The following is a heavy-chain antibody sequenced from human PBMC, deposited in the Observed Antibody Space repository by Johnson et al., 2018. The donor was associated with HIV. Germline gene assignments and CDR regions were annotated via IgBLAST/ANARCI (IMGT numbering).Heavy chain of an antibody. Sequence: EVQLVESGGGLVQPGRSLRLSCAASGFTFDDYAMHWVRQAPGKGLEWVSGISWNSGSIAYADSVKGRFTIFRDNAKNSLYVQMNSLRAEDTAVYCCAKYTYSHRLTVTESGFDIWGQGTMVTVSS. D-gene: IGHD4-11*01. J-gene: IGHJ3*02. CDR2: ISWNSGSI. CDR3: AKYTYSHRLTVTESGFDI. V-gene: IGHV3-9*01. CDR1: GFTFDDYA.